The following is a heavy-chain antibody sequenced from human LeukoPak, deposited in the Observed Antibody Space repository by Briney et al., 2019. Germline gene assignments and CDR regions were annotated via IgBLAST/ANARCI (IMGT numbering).Heavy chain of an antibody. CDR1: GYTLTGYN. Sequence: GSSVKVSCKASGYTLTGYNMRWVRQAPGQGLEWMGWINPSSGGTNYAQKFQGRVTMTRDTSITTAYMELSSLTSDDTAVYYCATITRYHSDGYSSRGYNDYWGQGTLVTVSS. V-gene: IGHV1-2*02. J-gene: IGHJ4*02. CDR2: INPSSGGT. D-gene: IGHD5-24*01. CDR3: ATITRYHSDGYSSRGYNDY.